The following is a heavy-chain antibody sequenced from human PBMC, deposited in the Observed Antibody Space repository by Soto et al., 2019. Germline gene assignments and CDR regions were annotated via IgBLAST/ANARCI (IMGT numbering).Heavy chain of an antibody. CDR1: GGSTSSDNY. CDR2: IYYSGNT. J-gene: IGHJ4*02. D-gene: IGHD3-16*01. CDR3: AREGGESSDGLYYFDS. V-gene: IGHV4-30-4*01. Sequence: LSLTCTVSGGSTSSDNYWSWIRQPPGKGLEWIGHIYYSGNTDYNPSLKSRLAISIDTSKNQFSLKLSSVTAADTAVYFCAREGGESSDGLYYFDSWGQGSLVTVSS.